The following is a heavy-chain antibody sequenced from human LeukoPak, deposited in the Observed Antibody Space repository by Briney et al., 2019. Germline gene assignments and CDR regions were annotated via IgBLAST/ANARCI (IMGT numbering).Heavy chain of an antibody. CDR2: IYHSGST. V-gene: IGHV4-30-2*01. J-gene: IGHJ4*02. CDR1: GGSISSGGYS. CDR3: ARESYDSSGYPNFDY. D-gene: IGHD3-22*01. Sequence: SETLSLTCAVSGGSISSGGYSWSWIRQPPGKGLEWIGYIYHSGSTYYNPSLKSRVTISVDRSKNRFSLKLSSVTAADTAVYYCARESYDSSGYPNFDYWGQGTLVTVSS.